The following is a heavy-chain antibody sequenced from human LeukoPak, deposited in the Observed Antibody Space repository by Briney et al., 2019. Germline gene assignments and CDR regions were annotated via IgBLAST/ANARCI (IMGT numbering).Heavy chain of an antibody. Sequence: ASETLSLTCTVSGGSINEGTYYWNWIRQTAGKGLEWIGRVFRTGSTNYNPSLKSRVTISIDTSKNQFSLKLSSVTAADTAVYYCARGDSYGSPYYFDYWGQGTLVTVSP. D-gene: IGHD5-18*01. J-gene: IGHJ4*02. CDR3: ARGDSYGSPYYFDY. CDR1: GGSINEGTYY. V-gene: IGHV4-61*10. CDR2: VFRTGST.